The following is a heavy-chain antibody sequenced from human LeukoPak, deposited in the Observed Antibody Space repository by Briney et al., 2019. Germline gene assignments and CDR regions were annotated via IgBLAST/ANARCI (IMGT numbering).Heavy chain of an antibody. CDR3: ARLNRDGYNLYFDY. J-gene: IGHJ4*02. D-gene: IGHD5-24*01. V-gene: IGHV4-59*13. CDR2: ISYTGST. CDR1: GGSISSYY. Sequence: SETLSLTCTVSGGSISSYYWSWIRQPPGKGLEWIGYISYTGSTNYNPSLKSRVTISVDTSKNQFSLKLSSVTAADTAVYYCARLNRDGYNLYFDYWGQGTLVTVSS.